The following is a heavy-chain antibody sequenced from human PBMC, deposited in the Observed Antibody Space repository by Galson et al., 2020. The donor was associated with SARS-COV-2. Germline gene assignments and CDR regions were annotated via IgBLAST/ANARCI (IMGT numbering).Heavy chain of an antibody. J-gene: IGHJ3*02. V-gene: IGHV3-23*01. CDR3: AKTYNVAPGAFDI. D-gene: IGHD1-20*01. Sequence: TGGSLRLSCAASGFTFSSYAMSWVRQAPGKGLEWVSAISGSGGSTYYADSVKGRFTISRDNSKNTLYLQMNSLRAEDTAVYYCAKTYNVAPGAFDIWGQGTMVTVSS. CDR1: GFTFSSYA. CDR2: ISGSGGST.